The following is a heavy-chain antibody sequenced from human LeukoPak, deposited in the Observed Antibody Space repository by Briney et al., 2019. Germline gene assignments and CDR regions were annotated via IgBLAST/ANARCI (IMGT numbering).Heavy chain of an antibody. D-gene: IGHD3-10*01. CDR3: ARERGHYYYGSGSYRDWFGP. V-gene: IGHV4-61*02. CDR2: IYTSGST. Sequence: SETLSLTCTVSGGSISSGSYYWSWLRQPAGTGLEWIGRIYTSGSTNYNPSLKSRVTISVDTSKNQFSLKLSSVTAADTAVYYCARERGHYYYGSGSYRDWFGPWGQGTLVTVSS. CDR1: GGSISSGSYY. J-gene: IGHJ5*02.